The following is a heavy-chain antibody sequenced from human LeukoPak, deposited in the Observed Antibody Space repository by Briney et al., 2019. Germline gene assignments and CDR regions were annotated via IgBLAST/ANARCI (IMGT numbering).Heavy chain of an antibody. V-gene: IGHV1-18*01. CDR1: GYTFTSYD. CDR3: ARDIYPRRYYYDSSGYYYSPVTDAFDI. CDR2: ISAYNGNT. Sequence: GASVKVSCKASGYTFTSYDINWVRQAPGQGLEWMGWISAYNGNTNYAQKLQGRVTMTTDTSTSTAYMELRSLRSDDTAVYYCARDIYPRRYYYDSSGYYYSPVTDAFDIWGQGTMVTVSS. J-gene: IGHJ3*02. D-gene: IGHD3-22*01.